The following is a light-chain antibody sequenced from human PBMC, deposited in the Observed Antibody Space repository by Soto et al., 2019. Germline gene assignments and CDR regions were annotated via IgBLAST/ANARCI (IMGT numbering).Light chain of an antibody. Sequence: DIQLTQSPSFLSASVGDRVTITCRASQGISSYLAWYQQKPGKAPKLLNYAASTLQSGVPSRFSGSGSGTEFTLTISSLQPEDFATYYCQQLNNYPLTFGGGTKVDNK. CDR2: AAS. CDR1: QGISSY. V-gene: IGKV1-9*01. J-gene: IGKJ4*01. CDR3: QQLNNYPLT.